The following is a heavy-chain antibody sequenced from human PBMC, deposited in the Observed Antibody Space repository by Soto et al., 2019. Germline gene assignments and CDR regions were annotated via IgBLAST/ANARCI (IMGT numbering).Heavy chain of an antibody. CDR2: TYSRSKWFY. CDR1: GESVCTNTAT. J-gene: IGHJ5*02. CDR3: VRLIGNSWLDT. V-gene: IGHV6-1*01. Sequence: QVHLQQSGPGLVKPSQTLSLTCDISGESVCTNTATWDWIRQSTSRGLEWLGRTYSRSKWFYDYAGPMISRITISPDTSNNKVSLQLNSVTPDDTAVYYCVRLIGNSWLDTWGQGTLVTVSS. D-gene: IGHD2-8*01.